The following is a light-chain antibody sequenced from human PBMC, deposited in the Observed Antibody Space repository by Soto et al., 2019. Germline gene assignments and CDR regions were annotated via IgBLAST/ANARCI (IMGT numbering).Light chain of an antibody. V-gene: IGLV1-44*01. Sequence: QSVLTQAHSMSATPGQRVTISCSGSSSNIGRKTVNWFQQLPGTAPKLLIFQNDQRPSGVPDRFSGSKSGTSASLAITGLQSEDEADYYCATWDDSLNGDVVFGGGTKLTVL. CDR1: SSNIGRKT. CDR2: QND. J-gene: IGLJ2*01. CDR3: ATWDDSLNGDVV.